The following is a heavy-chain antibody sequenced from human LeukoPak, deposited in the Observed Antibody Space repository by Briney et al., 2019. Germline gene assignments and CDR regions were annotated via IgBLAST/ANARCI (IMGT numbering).Heavy chain of an antibody. CDR1: GGTFSSYA. V-gene: IGHV1-69*06. J-gene: IGHJ6*03. D-gene: IGHD2-15*01. CDR2: IIPIFGTA. CDR3: ASFCSGGSCYSSGGVYYYMDV. Sequence: GASVKVSCKASGGTFSSYAISWVRQAPGQGLEWMGGIIPIFGTANYAQKFQGRVTITADKSTSTAYMELSSLRSEDTAVYYCASFCSGGSCYSSGGVYYYMDVWGKGTTVTVSS.